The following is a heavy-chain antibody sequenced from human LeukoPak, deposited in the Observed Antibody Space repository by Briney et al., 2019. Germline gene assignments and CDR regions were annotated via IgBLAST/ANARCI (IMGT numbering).Heavy chain of an antibody. CDR3: AKGPKQQLVGSRGHYFDS. J-gene: IGHJ4*02. D-gene: IGHD6-13*01. CDR1: GFTFSSYG. Sequence: GGSLRLSCAASGFTFSSYGMHWVRQAPGKGLEWVALISYDGSNKYYADSVKGRFTISRDNSKKTLYLQMSSLRADDTAVYYCAKGPKQQLVGSRGHYFDSWGQGILVTVSS. V-gene: IGHV3-30*18. CDR2: ISYDGSNK.